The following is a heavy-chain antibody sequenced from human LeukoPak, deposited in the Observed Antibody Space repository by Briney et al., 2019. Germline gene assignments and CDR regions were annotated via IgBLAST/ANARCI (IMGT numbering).Heavy chain of an antibody. CDR1: GFTFDDYS. V-gene: IGHV3-43*02. J-gene: IGHJ6*02. D-gene: IGHD3-9*01. CDR3: AKDMSDILTGYYRRDYYYGMDV. Sequence: GGSLRLSCAASGFTFDDYSMHWVRQAPGKGLEWVSLISADGGSTYYADSVKGRFTISRDNSKNSLYLQMNSLRTEDTALYYCAKDMSDILTGYYRRDYYYGMDVWGQGTTVTVSS. CDR2: ISADGGST.